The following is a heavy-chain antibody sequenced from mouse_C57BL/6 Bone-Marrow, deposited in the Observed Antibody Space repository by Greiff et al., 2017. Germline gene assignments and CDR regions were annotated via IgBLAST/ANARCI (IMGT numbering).Heavy chain of an antibody. D-gene: IGHD4-1*01. Sequence: QVQLQQPGAELVKPGASVKLSCKASGYTFTSYWMQWVKQRPGQGLEWIGEIDPSDSYTNYNQKFKGKATLTVDTSSSTAYMQLSSLTSEDSAVYYCARSTGNAWYAMDYWGQGTSVTVSS. CDR3: ARSTGNAWYAMDY. CDR2: IDPSDSYT. V-gene: IGHV1-50*01. J-gene: IGHJ4*01. CDR1: GYTFTSYW.